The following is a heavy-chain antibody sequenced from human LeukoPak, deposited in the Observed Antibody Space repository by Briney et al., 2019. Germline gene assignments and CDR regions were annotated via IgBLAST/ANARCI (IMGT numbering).Heavy chain of an antibody. V-gene: IGHV4-59*01. CDR2: FHNSGTA. CDR3: TRGAGWLIDY. CDR1: GDSISDYY. J-gene: IGHJ4*02. Sequence: PSETLSLTCTVSGDSISDYYRGWIRQPPGKGLEGIGYFHNSGTATYNPSLKSRVTISADTSKNQFSLKLNSLTPADTAVYYCTRGAGWLIDYWGQGTLVTVSS. D-gene: IGHD3-16*01.